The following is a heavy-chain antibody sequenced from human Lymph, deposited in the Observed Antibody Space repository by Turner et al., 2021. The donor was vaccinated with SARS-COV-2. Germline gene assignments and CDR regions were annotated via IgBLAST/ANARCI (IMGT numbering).Heavy chain of an antibody. CDR2: IIPMLDIA. D-gene: IGHD1-20*01. CDR3: ARDVTGPLGY. J-gene: IGHJ4*02. Sequence: QVQLVQSGAEVKKPGSSVKVSCKASGGTFSSYAISWVRQAPGQGLGWMGGIIPMLDIANYAQKVQGRVTITAEKSTSTAYMELSSLRSEDTAVYYCARDVTGPLGYWGQGTLVTGSS. CDR1: GGTFSSYA. V-gene: IGHV1-69*10.